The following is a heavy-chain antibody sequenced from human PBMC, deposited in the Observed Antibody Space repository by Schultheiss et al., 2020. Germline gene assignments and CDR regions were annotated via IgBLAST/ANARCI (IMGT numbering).Heavy chain of an antibody. D-gene: IGHD6-6*01. CDR3: AREPLPEDSSSSRHYYYGMDV. V-gene: IGHV4-34*01. J-gene: IGHJ6*02. CDR1: GGSFSGYY. CDR2: INHSGST. Sequence: SETLSLTCAVYGGSFSGYYWSWIRQPPGKGLEWIGEINHSGSTYYNPSLKSRVTISVDRSKNQFSLKLSSVTAADTAVYYCAREPLPEDSSSSRHYYYGMDVWGQGTTVTVSS.